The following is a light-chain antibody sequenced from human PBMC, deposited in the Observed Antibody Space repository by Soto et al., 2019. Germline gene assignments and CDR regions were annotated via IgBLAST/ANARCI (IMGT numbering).Light chain of an antibody. CDR2: EVS. V-gene: IGLV2-14*01. Sequence: QSALAQPASVSGSPGQSITISCAGSSSDVGGYKYVSWYQHHPGKVPKLIIFEVSNRPSGVSNRFSGSKSGNTASLTISGLQAEEEADYYCVSYTSSITVFGGGTTVTVL. CDR3: VSYTSSITV. CDR1: SSDVGGYKY. J-gene: IGLJ2*01.